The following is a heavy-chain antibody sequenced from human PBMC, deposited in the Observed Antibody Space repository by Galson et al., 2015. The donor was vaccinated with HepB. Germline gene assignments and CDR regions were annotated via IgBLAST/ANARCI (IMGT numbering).Heavy chain of an antibody. Sequence: SLRLSCAASGFTFSSYAMSWVRQAPGKGLEWVSAISGSGGSTYYADSVKGRFTISRDNSKNTLYLQMNSLRAEDTAVYYCAKSPPKKITIFGVVITYYFDYWGQGTLVTVSS. CDR2: ISGSGGST. CDR3: AKSPPKKITIFGVVITYYFDY. J-gene: IGHJ4*02. V-gene: IGHV3-23*01. CDR1: GFTFSSYA. D-gene: IGHD3-3*01.